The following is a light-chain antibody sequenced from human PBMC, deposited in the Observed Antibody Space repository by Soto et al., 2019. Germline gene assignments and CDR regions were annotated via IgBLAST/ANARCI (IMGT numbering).Light chain of an antibody. J-gene: IGLJ1*01. CDR1: SSDVGGYNY. CDR2: DVS. V-gene: IGLV2-14*01. CDR3: SSYTSSSTLLYV. Sequence: QSALTQPASVSGSPGQSITISCTGTSSDVGGYNYVSWYQQHPGKAPKLMIYDVSNRPSGVSNRFSGSKSGNTASLTISGLQAEDEADYYCSSYTSSSTLLYVFGTG.